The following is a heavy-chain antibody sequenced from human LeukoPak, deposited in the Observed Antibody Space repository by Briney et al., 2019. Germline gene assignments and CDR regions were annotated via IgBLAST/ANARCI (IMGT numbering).Heavy chain of an antibody. V-gene: IGHV1-69*05. CDR2: IIPIFGTA. J-gene: IGHJ6*03. CDR1: GGTFSSYA. Sequence: SSVKVSCKASGGTFSSYAISWVRQAPGQGLEWMGGIIPIFGTANYAQKFQGRVTITTDESTSTAYMELSSRRSEDTGLYYCERERYYDFWSGSSGYYMDVWGKGTTVTVSS. D-gene: IGHD3-3*01. CDR3: ERERYYDFWSGSSGYYMDV.